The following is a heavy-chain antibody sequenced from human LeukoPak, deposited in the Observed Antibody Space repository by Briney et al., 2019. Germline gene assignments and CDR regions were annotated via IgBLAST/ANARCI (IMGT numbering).Heavy chain of an antibody. Sequence: PSETLSLTCTVSGGSISSGDYYWSWIRQPPGKGLEWIAYMYYSGSTYYNPSLKSRVTMSADTSKNQLSLKLSTVTAADTAVYYCARPYYYDSRIDPWGQGILVTVSS. CDR1: GGSISSGDYY. CDR2: MYYSGST. J-gene: IGHJ5*02. CDR3: ARPYYYDSRIDP. D-gene: IGHD3-22*01. V-gene: IGHV4-30-4*01.